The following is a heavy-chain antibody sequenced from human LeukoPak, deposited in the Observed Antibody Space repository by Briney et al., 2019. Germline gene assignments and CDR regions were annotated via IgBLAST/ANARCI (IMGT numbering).Heavy chain of an antibody. CDR2: IYHSGST. D-gene: IGHD2-2*02. CDR1: GYSISSGYY. CDR3: ARSGQPGYCSSTSCYRVPPDY. Sequence: PSETLSLTCTVSGYSISSGYYWGRIRQPPGKGLEWIGSIYHSGSTYYNPSLKSRVTISVDTSKNQFSLKLSSVTAADTAVYYCARSGQPGYCSSTSCYRVPPDYWGQGTLVTVSS. V-gene: IGHV4-38-2*02. J-gene: IGHJ4*02.